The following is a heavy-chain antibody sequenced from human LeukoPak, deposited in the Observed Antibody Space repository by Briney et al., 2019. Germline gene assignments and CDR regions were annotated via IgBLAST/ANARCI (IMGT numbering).Heavy chain of an antibody. V-gene: IGHV4-31*03. CDR3: ARDRGYYYYMDV. Sequence: PSETLSLTCTVSGGSISSGGYYWSWIRQHPGKGLEWIGYIYYSGSPYYNPSLKSRVTISVDTSKNQFSLKLSSVTGADTAVYYCARDRGYYYYMDVWGKGTTVTVSS. CDR1: GGSISSGGYY. J-gene: IGHJ6*03. CDR2: IYYSGSP.